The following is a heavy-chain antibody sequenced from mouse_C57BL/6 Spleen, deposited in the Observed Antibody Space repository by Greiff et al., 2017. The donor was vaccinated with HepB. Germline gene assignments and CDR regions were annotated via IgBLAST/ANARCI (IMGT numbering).Heavy chain of an antibody. Sequence: VQLQQSGPELVKPGASVKMSCKASGYTFTDYNMHWVKQSHGKSLEWIGYINPNNGGTSYNQKFKGKATLTVNKSSSTAYMELRSLTSEDSAVYYCAGGGTVVATGDYFDYWGQGTTLTVSS. D-gene: IGHD1-1*01. J-gene: IGHJ2*01. CDR2: INPNNGGT. CDR3: AGGGTVVATGDYFDY. V-gene: IGHV1-22*01. CDR1: GYTFTDYN.